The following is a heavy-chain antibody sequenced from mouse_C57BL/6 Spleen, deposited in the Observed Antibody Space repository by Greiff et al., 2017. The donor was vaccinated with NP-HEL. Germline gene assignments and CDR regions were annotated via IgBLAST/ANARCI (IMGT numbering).Heavy chain of an antibody. D-gene: IGHD1-1*01. CDR3: ARWDYGSSYGSY. J-gene: IGHJ2*01. CDR1: GYAFSSSW. Sequence: VQVVESGPELVKPGASVKISCKASGYAFSSSWMNWVKQRPGKGLEWIGRIYPGDGDTNYNGKFKGKATLTADKSSSTAYMQLSSLTSEDSAVYFCARWDYGSSYGSYWGQGTTLTVSS. V-gene: IGHV1-82*01. CDR2: IYPGDGDT.